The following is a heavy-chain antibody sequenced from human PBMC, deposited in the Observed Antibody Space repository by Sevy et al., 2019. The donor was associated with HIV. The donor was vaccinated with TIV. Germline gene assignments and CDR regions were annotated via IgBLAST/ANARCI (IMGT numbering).Heavy chain of an antibody. CDR1: GGTFTTSG. Sequence: ASVKVSCKASGGTFTTSGISWVGQVPGQGLEWMGGIIPILRTTNYAQRFQYRVTISADESTKTAYMELSSLRSEDTAVYYCARERGYGWYYFDYWGQATTVSVSS. CDR2: IIPILRTT. J-gene: IGHJ4*02. V-gene: IGHV1-69*13. CDR3: ARERGYGWYYFDY. D-gene: IGHD6-19*01.